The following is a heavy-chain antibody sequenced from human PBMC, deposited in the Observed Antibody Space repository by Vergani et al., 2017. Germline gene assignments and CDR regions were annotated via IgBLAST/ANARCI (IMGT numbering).Heavy chain of an antibody. CDR1: GYTLTELS. CDR2: FDPEDGET. CDR3: ARDNSGSGGSSNLYYYYYGMDV. Sequence: QVQLVQSGAEVKKPGASVKVSCKVSGYTLTELSMHWVRQAPGKGLEWMGGFDPEDGETIYAQKFQGRVTMTEDTSTDTAYMELSSLRSEDTAVYYCARDNSGSGGSSNLYYYYYGMDVWGQGTTVTVSS. J-gene: IGHJ6*02. V-gene: IGHV1-24*01. D-gene: IGHD2-15*01.